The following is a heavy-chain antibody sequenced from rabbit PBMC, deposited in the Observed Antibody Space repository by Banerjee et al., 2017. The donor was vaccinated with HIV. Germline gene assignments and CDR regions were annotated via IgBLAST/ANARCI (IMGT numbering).Heavy chain of an antibody. V-gene: IGHV1S40*01. J-gene: IGHJ6*01. CDR1: GFTLSSYW. Sequence: QSLEESGGDLVKPGASLTLTCTASGFTLSSYWMCWVRQAPGKGLEWIGCIYTASDGTCYANWAKGRFTISKPSSTTVTLQMTSLTAADTATYFCATNRGTGYIYAYGMDLWGPGTLVTVS. CDR2: IYTASDGT. CDR3: ATNRGTGYIYAYGMDL. D-gene: IGHD6-1*01.